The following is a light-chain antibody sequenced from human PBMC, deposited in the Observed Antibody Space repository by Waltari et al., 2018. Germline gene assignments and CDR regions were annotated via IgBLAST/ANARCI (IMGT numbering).Light chain of an antibody. CDR1: ESIICR. CDR2: DAS. CDR3: QQYHTYKM. V-gene: IGKV1-5*01. Sequence: DIQMTQSPSTLSASIGYRVTITCRASESIICRLAWYQQKPGKAPKLLICDASSLEYGVPSRFSGSGYGTEFTLTISSLQPDDSATYYCQQYHTYKMFGQGTKVEI. J-gene: IGKJ1*01.